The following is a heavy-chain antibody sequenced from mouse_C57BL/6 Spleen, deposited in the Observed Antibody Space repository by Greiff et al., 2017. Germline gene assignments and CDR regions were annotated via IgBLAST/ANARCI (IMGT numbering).Heavy chain of an antibody. CDR1: GYSITSGYY. Sequence: LQQSGPGLVKPSQSLSLTCSVTGYSITSGYYWNWIRQFPGNKLEWMGYISYDGSNNYNPSLKNRISITRDTSKNQFFLKLNSVTTEDTATYYCARQLAYYYGSSIDYWGQGTTLTVSS. D-gene: IGHD1-1*01. V-gene: IGHV3-6*01. CDR2: ISYDGSN. J-gene: IGHJ2*01. CDR3: ARQLAYYYGSSIDY.